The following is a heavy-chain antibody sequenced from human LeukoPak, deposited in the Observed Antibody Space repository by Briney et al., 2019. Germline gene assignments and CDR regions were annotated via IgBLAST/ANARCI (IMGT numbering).Heavy chain of an antibody. CDR2: INPNSGGT. CDR3: ARAREQVVVARPSYYYYGMDV. V-gene: IGHV1-2*04. D-gene: IGHD2-15*01. CDR1: GYTFTGYY. J-gene: IGHJ6*02. Sequence: SVKVSCKASGYTFTGYYMHWVRQAPGQGLEWMGWINPNSGGTNYAQKFQGWVTMTRDTSISTAYMELSRRRSDDTAVYYCARAREQVVVARPSYYYYGMDVWGQGTTVTVSS.